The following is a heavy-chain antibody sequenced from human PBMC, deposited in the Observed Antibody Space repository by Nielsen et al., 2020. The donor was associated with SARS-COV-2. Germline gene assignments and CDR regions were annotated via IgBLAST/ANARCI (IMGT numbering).Heavy chain of an antibody. V-gene: IGHV3-23*01. CDR3: AKGPIVVVPAPYYFDY. Sequence: GESLKISCAASGFTFSSYSMNWVRQAPGKGLEWVSAISGSGGSTYYADSVKGRFTISRDNSKNTLYLQMNSLRAEDTAVYYCAKGPIVVVPAPYYFDYWGQGTLVTVSS. J-gene: IGHJ4*02. CDR1: GFTFSSYS. D-gene: IGHD2-2*01. CDR2: ISGSGGST.